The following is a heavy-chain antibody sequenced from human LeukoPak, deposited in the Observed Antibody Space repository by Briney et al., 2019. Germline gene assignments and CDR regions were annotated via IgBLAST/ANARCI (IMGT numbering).Heavy chain of an antibody. CDR2: IYSIGSS. CDR1: GGSISSSNYY. V-gene: IGHV4-39*07. J-gene: IGHJ6*02. Sequence: SETLSLTCTVSGGSISSSNYYWGWLRQPPGKGLEWIGSIYSIGSSYYNPSLKRRVTISVDTSKNQFSLKLPSVTAADTAVYYCARERGGNSPFDGMDVWGQGTTVTVSS. D-gene: IGHD4-23*01. CDR3: ARERGGNSPFDGMDV.